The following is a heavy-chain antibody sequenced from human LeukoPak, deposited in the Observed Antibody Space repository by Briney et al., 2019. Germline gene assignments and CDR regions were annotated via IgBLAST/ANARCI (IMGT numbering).Heavy chain of an antibody. Sequence: SETLSLTCAVYGGSFSGYYWSWIRQPPGKGLEWIGEINHSGSTNYNPSLKSRVTISVDTSKNQFSLKLSSVTAADTAVYYCARHTKQWLSYFDYWGQGTLVTVSS. CDR1: GGSFSGYY. CDR3: ARHTKQWLSYFDY. V-gene: IGHV4-34*01. J-gene: IGHJ4*02. CDR2: INHSGST. D-gene: IGHD6-19*01.